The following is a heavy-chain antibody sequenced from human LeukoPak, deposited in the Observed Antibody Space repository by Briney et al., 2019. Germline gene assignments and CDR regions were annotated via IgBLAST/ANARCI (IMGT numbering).Heavy chain of an antibody. Sequence: SETLSLTCTVSGGSISSYYWTWIRQPPGKGLEWIGYIYYSGSTNYNPSLKSRVSISVDTSKNQFSLKLSSVTAADTAVYYCARDYYDSGGYYGGSYYYGMDVWGQGTTVTVSS. D-gene: IGHD3-22*01. V-gene: IGHV4-59*01. CDR1: GGSISSYY. CDR2: IYYSGST. J-gene: IGHJ6*02. CDR3: ARDYYDSGGYYGGSYYYGMDV.